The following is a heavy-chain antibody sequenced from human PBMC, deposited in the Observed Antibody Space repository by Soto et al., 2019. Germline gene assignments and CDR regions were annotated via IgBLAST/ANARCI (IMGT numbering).Heavy chain of an antibody. CDR2: SSPYNGHT. D-gene: IGHD1-1*01. V-gene: IGHV1-18*01. J-gene: IGHJ4*02. Sequence: QDQLVQSGAEVKKPGASVKVSCKASGYTFNNYGITWVRQAPGQGLEWMGWSSPYNGHTNYAQKLQGRVTMTTDTSSRTACKQRRSLRSDDTSVYYCPRHGNCFDYWGQGTLVTVSS. CDR1: GYTFNNYG. CDR3: PRHGNCFDY.